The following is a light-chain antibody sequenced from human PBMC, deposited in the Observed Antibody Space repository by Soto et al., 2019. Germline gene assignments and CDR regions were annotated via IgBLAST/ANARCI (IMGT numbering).Light chain of an antibody. CDR3: QQYANWPYT. Sequence: EIVMTQSPATLSVSPGESATLSCRASQSVSSNVAWFQQRPGQPPRLLIYAASGRATGIPARFRGSGSGTEFTLTIGSLQSEDFAVHFCQQYANWPYTFAQGTKLEF. CDR1: QSVSSN. V-gene: IGKV3-15*01. J-gene: IGKJ2*01. CDR2: AAS.